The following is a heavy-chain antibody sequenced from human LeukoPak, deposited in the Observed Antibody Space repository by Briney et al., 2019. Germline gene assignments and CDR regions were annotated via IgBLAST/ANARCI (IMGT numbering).Heavy chain of an antibody. CDR3: AKRSVSGSYFFDY. D-gene: IGHD1-26*01. CDR2: ISSDGGKK. V-gene: IGHV3-30-3*01. J-gene: IGHJ4*02. CDR1: GFTFSSYA. Sequence: PGGSLRLSCAASGFTFSSYAIHWVRQAPGKGLEWVAVISSDGGKKYYADSVKGRFTISRDNSKNTLYLQMNSLRAEDTAVYHCAKRSVSGSYFFDYWGQGALVTVSS.